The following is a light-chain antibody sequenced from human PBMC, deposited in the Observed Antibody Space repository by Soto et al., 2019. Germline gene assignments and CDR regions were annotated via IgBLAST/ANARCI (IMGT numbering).Light chain of an antibody. CDR1: QSVLHSPNNSNS. CDR2: WSS. V-gene: IGKV4-1*01. J-gene: IGKJ2*01. CDR3: HQNSLSPRT. Sequence: DIVMTQSPDSLAVSLGERATINCKSSQSVLHSPNNSNSLAWYQQKPGHPPKLLIYWSSIRESVVPDRFSGSGSGTDFTLTISSLQAEDVAVYFCHQNSLSPRTFGQGTKLEIK.